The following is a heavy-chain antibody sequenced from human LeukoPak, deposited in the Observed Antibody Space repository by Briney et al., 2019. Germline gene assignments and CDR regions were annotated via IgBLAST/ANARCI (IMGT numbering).Heavy chain of an antibody. J-gene: IGHJ4*02. CDR1: GGSFSVYY. D-gene: IGHD3-22*01. CDR3: ARYHDSTRFLFDY. Sequence: SETLSLTCAVCGGSFSVYYWSWIRQPPGKGLEWIGEINHSGSTNYNPSLKSRVTISVDTSKNQFSLKLSSVTAADTAVYYCARYHDSTRFLFDYWGQGTLVTVSS. CDR2: INHSGST. V-gene: IGHV4-34*01.